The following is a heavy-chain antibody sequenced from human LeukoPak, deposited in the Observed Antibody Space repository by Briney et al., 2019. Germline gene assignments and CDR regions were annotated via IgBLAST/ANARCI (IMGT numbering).Heavy chain of an antibody. CDR2: INHSGST. D-gene: IGHD3-22*01. J-gene: IGHJ5*02. Sequence: SETLSLTCAVYGGSFSGYYWSWIRQPPGKGLEWIGEINHSGSTNYNPSLKSRVTISVDTSKNQFSLKLSSVTAADTAVYYCASDDSSGNSNPWGQGTLVTVSS. V-gene: IGHV4-34*01. CDR1: GGSFSGYY. CDR3: ASDDSSGNSNP.